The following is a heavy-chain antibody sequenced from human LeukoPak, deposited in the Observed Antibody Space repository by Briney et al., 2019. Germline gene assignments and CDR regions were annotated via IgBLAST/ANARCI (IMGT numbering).Heavy chain of an antibody. V-gene: IGHV3-23*01. D-gene: IGHD3-16*01. J-gene: IGHJ4*02. Sequence: GGSLRLSCPASGFTFSSYAMSWVRQAPGKGLEWVSTIFGSGTSTYYADSVMGRFTISRDNSMNTLFSQMNSLRADDTAVYYCAKSENALVYYDYWGRGTLVTVSS. CDR3: AKSENALVYYDY. CDR2: IFGSGTST. CDR1: GFTFSSYA.